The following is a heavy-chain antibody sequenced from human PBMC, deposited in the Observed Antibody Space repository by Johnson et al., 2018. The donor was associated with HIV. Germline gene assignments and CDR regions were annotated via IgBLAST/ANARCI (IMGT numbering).Heavy chain of an antibody. CDR3: ARDQTYSFDI. J-gene: IGHJ3*02. CDR2: IYSGGTP. V-gene: IGHV3-66*01. CDR1: GFTFDDYG. D-gene: IGHD3-10*01. Sequence: MQLVESGGGLVRPGGSLRLSCAASGFTFDDYGMSWVRQAPGKGLEGVAVIYSGGTPYYADSVKGRFIISRDSSKNTLYLQMDRLGAEDTAQYYCARDQTYSFDIWGQGTMVTVSS.